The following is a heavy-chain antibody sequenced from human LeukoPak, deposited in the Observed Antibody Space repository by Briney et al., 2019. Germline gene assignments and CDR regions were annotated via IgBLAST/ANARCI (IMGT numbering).Heavy chain of an antibody. D-gene: IGHD1-26*01. CDR2: IYSGGST. J-gene: IGHJ4*02. Sequence: GGSLRLSCAASGFTVSSNYMSWVRQAPGKGLEWVSVIYSGGSTYYADSVKGRFTISRDNAKNSLYLQMNSLRVEDTAIYYCVTSGSYRFDYWGQGTLVTVSS. CDR1: GFTVSSNY. CDR3: VTSGSYRFDY. V-gene: IGHV3-53*01.